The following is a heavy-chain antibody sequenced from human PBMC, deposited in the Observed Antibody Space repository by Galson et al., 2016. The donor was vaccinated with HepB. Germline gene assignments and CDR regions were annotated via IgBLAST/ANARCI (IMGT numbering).Heavy chain of an antibody. CDR1: GYTFSDYY. D-gene: IGHD3-22*01. CDR2: INPGAGSR. Sequence: SVKVSCKASGYTFSDYYIHWVRQAPGQGLEWMGIINPGAGSRSYAQKFQDRVTVTRDTATTTVYMELTGLRSEDTAVYYCARGFNHYDRSHYNYWGPGTLVTVSS. J-gene: IGHJ4*02. V-gene: IGHV1-46*01. CDR3: ARGFNHYDRSHYNY.